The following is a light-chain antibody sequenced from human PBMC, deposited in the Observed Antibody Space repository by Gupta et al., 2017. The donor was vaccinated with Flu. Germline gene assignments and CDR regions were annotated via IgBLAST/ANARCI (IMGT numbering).Light chain of an antibody. V-gene: IGLV2-14*03. Sequence: SNAISCPGASTYFGSYKYVSWYQQHPGKAPHLLIYDVTNRPSGVSTRFSGSKSGDTASLTISGLQAEDEADYYCSSCTSSTTLVFGGGTRLTVL. CDR1: STYFGSYKY. J-gene: IGLJ2*01. CDR2: DVT. CDR3: SSCTSSTTLV.